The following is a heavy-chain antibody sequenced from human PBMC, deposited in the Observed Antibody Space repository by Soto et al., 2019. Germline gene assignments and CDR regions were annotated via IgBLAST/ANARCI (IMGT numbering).Heavy chain of an antibody. CDR3: ARDKLVRYYYYGMDV. CDR2: INPSGGST. Sequence: SVKVSCKASGYTFTSYYMHWVRQAPGQGLEWMGIINPSGGSTSYAQKFQGRVTMTRDTSTSTVYMELSSLRSEDTAVYYCARDKLVRYYYYGMDVWGQGTTVTVSS. J-gene: IGHJ6*02. CDR1: GYTFTSYY. D-gene: IGHD6-13*01. V-gene: IGHV1-46*01.